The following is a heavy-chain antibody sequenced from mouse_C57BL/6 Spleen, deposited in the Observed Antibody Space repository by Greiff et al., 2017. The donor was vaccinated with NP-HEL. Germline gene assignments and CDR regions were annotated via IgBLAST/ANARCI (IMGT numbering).Heavy chain of an antibody. V-gene: IGHV1-7*01. D-gene: IGHD2-3*01. Sequence: VQLHQSGAELAKPGASVKLSCKASGYTFTSYWMHWVKQRPGQGLEWIGYINPSSGYTKYNQKFKAKATLTADTSSSTAYMQLSSLTYEDSAVYYCARSGDGYSLLYCDYWGKGTTLTVSS. CDR3: ARSGDGYSLLYCDY. J-gene: IGHJ2*01. CDR1: GYTFTSYW. CDR2: INPSSGYT.